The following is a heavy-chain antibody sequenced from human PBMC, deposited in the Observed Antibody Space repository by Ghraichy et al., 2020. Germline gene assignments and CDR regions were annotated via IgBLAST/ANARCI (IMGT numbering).Heavy chain of an antibody. CDR1: GFTFNTHA. D-gene: IGHD2-21*02. J-gene: IGHJ4*02. V-gene: IGHV3-23*01. Sequence: GESLNISCAASGFTFNTHAMTWVRQAPGKGLEWVSGIEVKDDKTHYADSVKGRFTISRDKSRNMLYLQMNSLRVEDTAIYYCAKDWSEMTVIRWGRGTLVTVSS. CDR2: IEVKDDKT. CDR3: AKDWSEMTVIR.